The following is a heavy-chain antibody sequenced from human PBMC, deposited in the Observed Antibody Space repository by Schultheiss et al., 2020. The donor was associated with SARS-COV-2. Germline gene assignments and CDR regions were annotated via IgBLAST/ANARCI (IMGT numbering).Heavy chain of an antibody. D-gene: IGHD2-15*01. CDR3: ARRRVVVVAATLSYNWFDP. Sequence: SETLSLTCTVSGGSISSYYWSWIRQPPGKGLEWIGYIYYSGSTNYNPSLKSRVTISVDTSKNQFSLKLSSVTAADTAVYYCARRRVVVVAATLSYNWFDPWGQGTLVTVSS. CDR1: GGSISSYY. V-gene: IGHV4-59*08. CDR2: IYYSGST. J-gene: IGHJ5*02.